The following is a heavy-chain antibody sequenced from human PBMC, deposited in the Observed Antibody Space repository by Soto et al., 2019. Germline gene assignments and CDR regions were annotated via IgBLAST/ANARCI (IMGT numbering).Heavy chain of an antibody. CDR3: AREGEYDESSGYVN. D-gene: IGHD3-22*01. CDR1: GYSFATSG. CDR2: ISVYNGNT. V-gene: IGHV1-18*01. Sequence: QVKLVQSGTEVKKPGASLKVSCKASGYSFATSGISWVRQAPGQGLEWMGWISVYNGNTNYDQKLHDRVTMTTDTATTTSYLELRSLRSDDSYVYYCAREGEYDESSGYVNWGQGTLLTVSS. J-gene: IGHJ4*02.